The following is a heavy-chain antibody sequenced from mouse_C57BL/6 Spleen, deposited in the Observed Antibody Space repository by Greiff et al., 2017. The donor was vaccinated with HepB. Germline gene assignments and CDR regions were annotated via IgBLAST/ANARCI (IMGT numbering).Heavy chain of an antibody. D-gene: IGHD2-14*01. J-gene: IGHJ4*01. CDR1: GYTFTSYW. CDR3: ARRYESNDGNAMDY. V-gene: IGHV1-55*01. Sequence: VQLQQSGAELVKPGASVKMSCKASGYTFTSYWITWVKQRPGQGLEWIGDIYPGSGSTNYTEKFKSKATLTVDTSSSTAYMQLSRLTSEDKAVKNGARRYESNDGNAMDYWGQGTSVTVAS. CDR2: IYPGSGST.